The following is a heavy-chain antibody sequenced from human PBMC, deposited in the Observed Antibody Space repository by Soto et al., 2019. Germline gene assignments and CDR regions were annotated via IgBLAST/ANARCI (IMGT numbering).Heavy chain of an antibody. Sequence: EVQVVESGGGLVQPGGSLRLSCAASGFTVSSDYMNWVRQAPGKGLEWVSVIYSGGSTYYADSVKGRFTISRDNSKNTLYLQMSSLRAEETAVYYCARDPGDRNGMIVWGQGTTVTVPS. J-gene: IGHJ6*02. D-gene: IGHD1-26*01. V-gene: IGHV3-66*01. CDR2: IYSGGST. CDR1: GFTVSSDY. CDR3: ARDPGDRNGMIV.